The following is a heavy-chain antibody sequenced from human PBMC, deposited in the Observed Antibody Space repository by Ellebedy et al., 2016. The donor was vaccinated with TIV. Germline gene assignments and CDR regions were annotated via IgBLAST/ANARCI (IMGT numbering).Heavy chain of an antibody. CDR1: GDSVSSNSAA. Sequence: SQTLSLTCAISGDSVSSNSAAWNWIRQSPSRGLEWLGRTYYRSKWYNDYAVSVKSRITINPDTSKNQFSLQLNSVTPEDTAVYYCARGEVGATGNYYYYGMDVWGQGTTVTVSS. V-gene: IGHV6-1*01. CDR2: TYYRSKWYN. CDR3: ARGEVGATGNYYYYGMDV. J-gene: IGHJ6*02. D-gene: IGHD1-26*01.